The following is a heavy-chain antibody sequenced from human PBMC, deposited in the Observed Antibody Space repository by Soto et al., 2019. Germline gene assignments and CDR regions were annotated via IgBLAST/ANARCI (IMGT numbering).Heavy chain of an antibody. D-gene: IGHD3-10*01. CDR1: GYTFTSYG. CDR3: ARDRTYYYGSGSFFDY. J-gene: IGHJ4*02. Sequence: ASVKVSCKASGYTFTSYGISWVRQAPGQGLEWMGWISAYNGNTNYAQKLQGRVTMTTDTSTSTAYMELRSLRSDDTAVYYCARDRTYYYGSGSFFDYWAREPWSPSPQ. V-gene: IGHV1-18*01. CDR2: ISAYNGNT.